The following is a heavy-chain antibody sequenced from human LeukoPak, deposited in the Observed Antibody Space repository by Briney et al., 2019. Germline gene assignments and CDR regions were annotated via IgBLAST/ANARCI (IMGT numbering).Heavy chain of an antibody. D-gene: IGHD2-2*02. V-gene: IGHV4-39*01. CDR2: IYYSGST. CDR3: ARLVVVPAAIDY. Sequence: SETLSLTCTVSGGSISSSNYYWGWIRQPPGKGLEWIGSIYYSGSTYYNPSLKSRGTISVDTSKNQFSLKLSSVTAADTAVYHCARLVVVPAAIDYWGQGTLVTVSS. CDR1: GGSISSSNYY. J-gene: IGHJ4*02.